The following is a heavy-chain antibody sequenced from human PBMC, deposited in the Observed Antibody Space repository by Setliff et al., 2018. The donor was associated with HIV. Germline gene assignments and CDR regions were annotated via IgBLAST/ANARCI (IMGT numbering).Heavy chain of an antibody. CDR1: GGSLSGYY. V-gene: IGHV4-34*01. CDR3: AREGGQGYSGSGSFYHRNFDL. Sequence: SETLSLTCAVYGGSLSGYYWCWVRQSPGRGLEWIGEINQSGNTNFNPSLKSRLIISVDTSKSQFSLKSTSVTAADTALYYCAREGGQGYSGSGSFYHRNFDLWGRGTLVTVSS. D-gene: IGHD3-10*01. CDR2: INQSGNT. J-gene: IGHJ2*01.